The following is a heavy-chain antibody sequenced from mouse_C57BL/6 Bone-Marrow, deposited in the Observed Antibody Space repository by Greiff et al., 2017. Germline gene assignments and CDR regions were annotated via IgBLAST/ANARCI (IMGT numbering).Heavy chain of an antibody. CDR3: AIERLRRDYAMDY. CDR1: GYTFTSYW. Sequence: QVHVKQPGAELVKPGASVKVSCKASGYTFTSYWMHWVKQRPGQGLEWIGRIHPSDSDTNYNQKFKGKATLTVDKSSSTAYMQLSSLTSEDSAVYYCAIERLRRDYAMDYWGQGTSVTVSS. CDR2: IHPSDSDT. V-gene: IGHV1-74*01. J-gene: IGHJ4*01. D-gene: IGHD2-4*01.